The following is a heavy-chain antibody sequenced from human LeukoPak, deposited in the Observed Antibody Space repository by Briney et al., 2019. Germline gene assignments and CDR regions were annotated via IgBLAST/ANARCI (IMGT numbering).Heavy chain of an antibody. V-gene: IGHV1-18*01. Sequence: ASVKVSCKTSGYSFILYGISWVRQAPGQGPEWMGWISTSTGDTKYTQKFQGRVTLTTDTSTSTAYMELSSLRSDDTAVYYCASVLLRYFDWFQNWGQGTLVTVSS. CDR2: ISTSTGDT. CDR1: GYSFILYG. CDR3: ASVLLRYFDWFQN. D-gene: IGHD3-9*01. J-gene: IGHJ5*02.